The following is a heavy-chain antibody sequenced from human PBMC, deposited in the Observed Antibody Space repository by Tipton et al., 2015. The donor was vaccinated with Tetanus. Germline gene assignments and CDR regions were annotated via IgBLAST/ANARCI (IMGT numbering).Heavy chain of an antibody. Sequence: TLSLTCAVSGESFSSGDYYWSWIRKPPGKDLEWIGYIYQTGTTYYNPSLKGRVTISVDTSEQHFSLNLNSVTASDTAMYYCARRRYTWNRGGFDLWGQGTMVTVSS. V-gene: IGHV4-30-4*01. J-gene: IGHJ3*01. CDR2: IYQTGTT. CDR1: GESFSSGDYY. D-gene: IGHD1-20*01. CDR3: ARRRYTWNRGGFDL.